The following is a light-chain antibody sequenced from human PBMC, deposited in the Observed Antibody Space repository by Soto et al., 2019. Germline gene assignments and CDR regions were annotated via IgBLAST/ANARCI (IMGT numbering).Light chain of an antibody. Sequence: EIVLTQSPGTLSLSPGERATLSCRVTQSVSSTHLAWYQQKPGQAPRLLTYGASSRATGIPDRFSGSGSGTDFTLTISRLEPEDFAVYYCQYYGTSPRTFGQGTKVEIK. CDR2: GAS. CDR1: QSVSSTH. CDR3: QYYGTSPRT. J-gene: IGKJ1*01. V-gene: IGKV3-20*01.